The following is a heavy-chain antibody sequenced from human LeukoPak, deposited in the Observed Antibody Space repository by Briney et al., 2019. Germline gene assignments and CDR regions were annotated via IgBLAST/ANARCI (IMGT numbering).Heavy chain of an antibody. Sequence: GGSVRLSCVASGFTFSTYWMSWVRQAPGKGLEWVANIKEDGSEKYYVDSLKGRFTISRDNAKKSLFLQMNSLRAEDTAVYYCARGGDGYSRAFDIWGQGTMVTVSS. CDR2: IKEDGSEK. D-gene: IGHD5-24*01. V-gene: IGHV3-7*05. CDR3: ARGGDGYSRAFDI. J-gene: IGHJ3*02. CDR1: GFTFSTYW.